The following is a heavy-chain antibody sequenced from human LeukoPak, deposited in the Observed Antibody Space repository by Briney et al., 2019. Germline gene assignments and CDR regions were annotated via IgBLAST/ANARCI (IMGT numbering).Heavy chain of an antibody. CDR3: AKATREWEKLQAMDV. Sequence: GRSLRLSCAASGFTFSSYAMHWVRQAPGKGLEWVGVISYDGRNKYYQDSVKGRFTISRDNSKNTLYLQMNSLRAEDTAVYYCAKATREWEKLQAMDVWGNGTTVTVSS. CDR1: GFTFSSYA. J-gene: IGHJ6*04. V-gene: IGHV3-30*04. CDR2: ISYDGRNK. D-gene: IGHD1-26*01.